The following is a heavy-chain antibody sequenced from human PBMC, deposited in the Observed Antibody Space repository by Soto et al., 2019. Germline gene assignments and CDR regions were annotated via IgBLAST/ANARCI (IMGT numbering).Heavy chain of an antibody. CDR2: VHSGGTTT. J-gene: IGHJ3*01. CDR1: GFTFDYYW. D-gene: IGHD3-10*01. V-gene: IGHV3-74*01. CDR3: AIGARGGFDL. Sequence: EVQLVESGGGLVQPGESLRLSCAASGFTFDYYWMHWVRQAPGKGLVWVSRVHSGGTTTTYADSVKGRFTISRDNARNTVSLKSSSRRAEDTAIYYCAIGARGGFDLWGHGTMVTVSS.